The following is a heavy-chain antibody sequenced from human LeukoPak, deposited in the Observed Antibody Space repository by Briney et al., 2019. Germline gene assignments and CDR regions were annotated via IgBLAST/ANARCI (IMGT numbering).Heavy chain of an antibody. D-gene: IGHD3-3*01. CDR2: ISSSSSTI. Sequence: GGSLRLSCAASGFTFSSYSMNWVRQAPGKGLEWVSYISSSSSTIYYADSVKGRLTISRDNAKNSLYLQMNSLRAEDTAVYYCARDYEAETAFRSEHFDYWGQGTLVTVSS. CDR3: ARDYEAETAFRSEHFDY. J-gene: IGHJ4*02. V-gene: IGHV3-48*01. CDR1: GFTFSSYS.